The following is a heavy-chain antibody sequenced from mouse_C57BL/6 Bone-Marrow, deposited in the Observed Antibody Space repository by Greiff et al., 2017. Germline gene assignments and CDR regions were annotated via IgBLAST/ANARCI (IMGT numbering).Heavy chain of an antibody. D-gene: IGHD4-1*01. CDR1: GFSFNTYA. Sequence: EVKVVESGGGLVQPTGSLKLSCAASGFSFNTYAMNWVRQAPGKGLEWVARIRSKSNNYATYYADSVKDRFTISRDDSESMLYLQMNNLKTEDTAMYYCVNWDVGYWGQGTTLTVSS. CDR2: IRSKSNNYAT. V-gene: IGHV10-1*01. CDR3: VNWDVGY. J-gene: IGHJ2*01.